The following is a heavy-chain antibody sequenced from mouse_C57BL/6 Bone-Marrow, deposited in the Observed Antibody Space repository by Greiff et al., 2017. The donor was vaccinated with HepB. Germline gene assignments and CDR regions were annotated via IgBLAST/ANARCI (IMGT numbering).Heavy chain of an antibody. V-gene: IGHV1-59*01. CDR3: ARAGYSNYFNWYFDV. CDR2: IDPSDSYT. D-gene: IGHD2-5*01. CDR1: GYTFTSYW. J-gene: IGHJ1*03. Sequence: VQLQQPGAELVRPGTSVKLSCKASGYTFTSYWMHWVKQRPGQGLEWIGVIDPSDSYTNYNQKFKGKATLTVDTSSSTAYMQLSSLTSEDSAVYYCARAGYSNYFNWYFDVWGTGTTVTVSS.